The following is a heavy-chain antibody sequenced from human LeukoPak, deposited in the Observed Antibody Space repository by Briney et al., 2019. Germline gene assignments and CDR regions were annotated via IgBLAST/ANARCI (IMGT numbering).Heavy chain of an antibody. D-gene: IGHD3-22*01. CDR3: ARAMMVVANLWGVYDY. Sequence: GGSLRLSCAASGFTFSDYTINWVRQAPGKGLEWVSGLSGSGGTTYYADSVKGRFTISRDNSKNTLYLQMNSLRAEDTAVYFCARAMMVVANLWGVYDYWGQGTLVTVSS. CDR1: GFTFSDYT. CDR2: LSGSGGTT. J-gene: IGHJ4*02. V-gene: IGHV3-23*01.